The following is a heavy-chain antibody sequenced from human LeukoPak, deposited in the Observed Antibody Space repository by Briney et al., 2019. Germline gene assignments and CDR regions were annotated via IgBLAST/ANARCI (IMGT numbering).Heavy chain of an antibody. CDR2: ISGSGGTT. CDR3: AKDRLSSTGFYYYYGMDV. CDR1: GFTFNSYA. V-gene: IGHV3-23*01. D-gene: IGHD2-2*01. Sequence: GGSLRLSCAVSGFTFNSYAMTWVRQAPGKGLEWVSGISGSGGTTYFADSVKGRFTISRDNSKNTLYLQMNSLRAEDTAVYYCAKDRLSSTGFYYYYGMDVWGQGTTVTVSS. J-gene: IGHJ6*02.